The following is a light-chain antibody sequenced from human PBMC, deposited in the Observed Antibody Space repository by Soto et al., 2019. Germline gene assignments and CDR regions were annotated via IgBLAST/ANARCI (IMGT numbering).Light chain of an antibody. CDR2: GAS. J-gene: IGKJ4*01. Sequence: EIVLTQSPGTLSSSPGERATLSCRASQSVSSNYLAWYQQTPGQAPRLLIYGASSRATGIPDRISGSGSGTDFTLTFSSLEPEDFAVYYCHQYGSLPLTFGGGTKVEIK. V-gene: IGKV3-20*01. CDR1: QSVSSNY. CDR3: HQYGSLPLT.